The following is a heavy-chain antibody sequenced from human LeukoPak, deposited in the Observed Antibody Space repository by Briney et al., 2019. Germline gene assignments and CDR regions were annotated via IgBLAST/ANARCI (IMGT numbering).Heavy chain of an antibody. D-gene: IGHD5-18*01. CDR3: ARDASHTAMGTWSLGDY. V-gene: IGHV4-61*02. CDR2: IYTNGST. Sequence: SETLSLTCTVSGGSISSGNYYWSWIRQPAGKGLEWIGRIYTNGSTNYNPSLKSRVTISVDKSKNQFSLKLSSVTAADTAVYYCARDASHTAMGTWSLGDYWGQGTLVTVSS. CDR1: GGSISSGNYY. J-gene: IGHJ4*02.